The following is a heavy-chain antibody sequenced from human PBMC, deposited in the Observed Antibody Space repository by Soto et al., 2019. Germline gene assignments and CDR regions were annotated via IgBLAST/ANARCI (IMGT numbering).Heavy chain of an antibody. CDR1: GYTFTSYY. J-gene: IGHJ6*02. CDR2: IKPSGGST. CDR3: ARDPDPIVVVPAAILLNDYYYGMDV. Sequence: ASVKVSCKASGYTFTSYYMHWVRQAPGQGLEWMGIIKPSGGSTSYAQKFQGRVTMTRDTSTSTVYMELSSLRSEDTAVYYCARDPDPIVVVPAAILLNDYYYGMDVWGQGTTVTVSS. V-gene: IGHV1-46*01. D-gene: IGHD2-2*02.